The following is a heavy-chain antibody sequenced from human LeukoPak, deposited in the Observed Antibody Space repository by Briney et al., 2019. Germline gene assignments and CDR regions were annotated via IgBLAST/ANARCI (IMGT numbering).Heavy chain of an antibody. CDR3: ARIEANRIVVVPAALWRGWFDP. Sequence: SETLSLTCAVYGGSFSGYYWSWIRQPPGKGLEWIGEINHSGSTNYNPSLKSRVTISVDTSKNQFSLKLSSVTAADTAVYYCARIEANRIVVVPAALWRGWFDPWGQGTLVTVSS. J-gene: IGHJ5*02. V-gene: IGHV4-34*01. D-gene: IGHD2-2*01. CDR2: INHSGST. CDR1: GGSFSGYY.